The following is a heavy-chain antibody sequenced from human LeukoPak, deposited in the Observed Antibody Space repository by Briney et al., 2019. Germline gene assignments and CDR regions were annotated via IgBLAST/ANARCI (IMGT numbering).Heavy chain of an antibody. V-gene: IGHV3-23*01. Sequence: GGSLRLSCAASGFTFRNYAMNWVRQSPGQGLEWVSTISGDAVTSWYADSVKGRFTVSRDNSKNIVFLQMNNLRAEDTAVYYCAKKDSGGSYNWLDPWGQGTLVTASS. J-gene: IGHJ5*02. CDR2: ISGDAVTS. CDR1: GFTFRNYA. CDR3: AKKDSGGSYNWLDP. D-gene: IGHD3-22*01.